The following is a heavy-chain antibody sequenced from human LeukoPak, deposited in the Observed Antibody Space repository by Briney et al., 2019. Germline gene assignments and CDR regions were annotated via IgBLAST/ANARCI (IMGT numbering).Heavy chain of an antibody. V-gene: IGHV3-9*01. Sequence: GGSLRLSCAASGFTFDDYSMHWVRQAPGKGLEWVSGISWNSGSAGYADPVKGRFTISRDGAKNSLYLQMNSLRTEDTALYYCAKDRTYSAYAALDYWGQGTLVTVSS. J-gene: IGHJ4*02. CDR2: ISWNSGSA. D-gene: IGHD5-12*01. CDR1: GFTFDDYS. CDR3: AKDRTYSAYAALDY.